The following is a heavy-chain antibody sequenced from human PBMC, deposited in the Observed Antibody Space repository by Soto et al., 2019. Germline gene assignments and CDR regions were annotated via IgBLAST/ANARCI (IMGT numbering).Heavy chain of an antibody. CDR2: IYYSGST. D-gene: IGHD6-19*01. J-gene: IGHJ5*02. Sequence: SETLSLTCTVSGGSKSSSYYWGWIRQPPGKGLEWIGSIYYSGSTYYNPSLKSRVTIFVDTSKSQFSLKLSSVTAADTAVYYCARHGDSGWPGYWFDPWGQGTLVTVSS. CDR3: ARHGDSGWPGYWFDP. CDR1: GGSKSSSYY. V-gene: IGHV4-39*01.